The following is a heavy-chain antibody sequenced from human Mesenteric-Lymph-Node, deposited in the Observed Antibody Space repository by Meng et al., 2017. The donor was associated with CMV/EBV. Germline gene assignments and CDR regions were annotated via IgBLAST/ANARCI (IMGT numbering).Heavy chain of an antibody. Sequence: EVDLGGSGGGLVQPGGSLGLSCAASGFNVRDKYMSWVRQAPGKGLEWVCIIYRGDNTYYIDSVKDRFTVSRDNSKNTMYLQMNSLRVEDTAVYYCTGDSVSNPNLDYWGQGTLVTVSS. CDR1: GFNVRDKY. D-gene: IGHD3-10*01. CDR2: IYRGDNT. J-gene: IGHJ4*02. CDR3: TGDSVSNPNLDY. V-gene: IGHV3-66*01.